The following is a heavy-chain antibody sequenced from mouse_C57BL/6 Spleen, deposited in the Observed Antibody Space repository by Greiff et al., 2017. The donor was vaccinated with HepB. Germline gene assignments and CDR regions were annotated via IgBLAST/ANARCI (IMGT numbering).Heavy chain of an antibody. V-gene: IGHV1-82*01. D-gene: IGHD2-4*01. CDR1: GYAFSSSW. CDR2: IYPGDGDT. J-gene: IGHJ1*03. Sequence: QVQLQQSGPELVKPGASVKISCKASGYAFSSSWMNWVKQRPGKGLEWIGRIYPGDGDTNYNGKFKGKATLTADKSSSTAYMQLSSLTSEDSAVYFCARRDYDVEDWYFDVWGTGTTVTVSS. CDR3: ARRDYDVEDWYFDV.